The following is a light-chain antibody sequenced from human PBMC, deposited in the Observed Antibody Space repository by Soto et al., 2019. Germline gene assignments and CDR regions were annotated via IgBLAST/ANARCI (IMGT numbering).Light chain of an antibody. V-gene: IGKV3-20*01. CDR3: QQYGTSLVT. Sequence: EIVLTQSPGTLSLSPGERATLSCRASQSVNSNHLAWYQQRPGQAPRLFVYGASIRASGIPDRFSGSGSGTDFTLTISRLEPEDFAVFYCQQYGTSLVTFGPGTRLEIK. CDR2: GAS. CDR1: QSVNSNH. J-gene: IGKJ5*01.